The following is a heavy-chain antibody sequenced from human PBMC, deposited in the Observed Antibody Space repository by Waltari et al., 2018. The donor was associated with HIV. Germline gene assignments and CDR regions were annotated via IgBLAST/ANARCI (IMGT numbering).Heavy chain of an antibody. V-gene: IGHV1-2*06. CDR2: INPNSGGT. CDR1: GYTFTGYS. Sequence: QVQLVQSGAEVKKPGASVKVSCTASGYTFTGYSMPWVRQAPGQGLEWMGRINPNSGGTNDAQKFQGRVTMTRDTSISTAYMELSRLRSDDTAVYYCARQGGWELLSGMDVWGQGTTVTVSS. CDR3: ARQGGWELLSGMDV. J-gene: IGHJ6*02. D-gene: IGHD1-26*01.